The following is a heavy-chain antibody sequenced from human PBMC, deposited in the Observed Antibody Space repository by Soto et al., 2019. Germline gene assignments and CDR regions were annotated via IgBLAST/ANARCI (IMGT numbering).Heavy chain of an antibody. V-gene: IGHV4-30-4*01. CDR3: ARNGALDY. CDR1: GGSISSGDYY. Sequence: QVPLQESGPGLVKPSQTLSLTCTVSGGSISSGDYYWSWIRQPPGKGLEWIGYILYSGTTNYNPSLESRLTISVDTSKNQFSLKLTSVTAADTAVYYCARNGALDYWGRGTLVTVSS. D-gene: IGHD2-8*01. J-gene: IGHJ4*02. CDR2: ILYSGTT.